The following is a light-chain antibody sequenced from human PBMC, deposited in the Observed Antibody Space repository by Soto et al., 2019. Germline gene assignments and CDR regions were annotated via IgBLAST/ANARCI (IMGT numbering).Light chain of an antibody. Sequence: DIQWTQSPSILSASVGDRVTITCRARENIYGYLAWYQQKPGEAPKLLIYWASTLVSGVPSRFTGGESGTEFTLTISDLQPDDFATYFCQQYSAYPLTFGGVTKVDVK. CDR3: QQYSAYPLT. V-gene: IGKV1-5*03. CDR2: WAS. CDR1: ENIYGY. J-gene: IGKJ4*01.